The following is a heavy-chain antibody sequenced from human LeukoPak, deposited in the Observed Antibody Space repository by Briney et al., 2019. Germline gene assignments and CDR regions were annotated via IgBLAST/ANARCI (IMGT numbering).Heavy chain of an antibody. CDR1: GGSISSSNW. CDR2: IYHSGST. Sequence: SGTLSLTCAVSGGSISSSNWWSWVRQPPGKGLEWIGEIYHSGSTNYNPSLKSRVTISVDKSKNQFSLKLSSVTAADTAVYYCARRYCSGGSCYSERGAFDIWGQGTMVTVSS. D-gene: IGHD2-15*01. J-gene: IGHJ3*02. CDR3: ARRYCSGGSCYSERGAFDI. V-gene: IGHV4-4*02.